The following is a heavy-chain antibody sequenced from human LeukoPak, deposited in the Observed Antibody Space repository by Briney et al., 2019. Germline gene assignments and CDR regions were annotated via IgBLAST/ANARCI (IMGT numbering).Heavy chain of an antibody. J-gene: IGHJ4*02. CDR2: IWYDGSNK. Sequence: GGSLRLSCAASGFTFSSYVMHWVRQAPGKGLEWVAVIWYDGSNKYYADSVKGRFTISRDNSKNTLYLQMNSLRAEDTAVYYCARDLGSSGWYADYWGQGTLVTVSS. CDR1: GFTFSSYV. D-gene: IGHD6-19*01. V-gene: IGHV3-33*01. CDR3: ARDLGSSGWYADY.